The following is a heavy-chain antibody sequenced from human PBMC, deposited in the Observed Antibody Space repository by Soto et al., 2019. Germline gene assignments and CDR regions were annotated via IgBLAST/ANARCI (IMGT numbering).Heavy chain of an antibody. Sequence: QVQLVESGGGVVQPGRSLRLSCAASGFAFSSYAMHWVRQAPGKGLEWVAVISYDGSNKYYADSVKGRFTISRDNFKNTLYLQMNSLRAEDTAVYYCARDLSGSGDWGQGTLVTVSS. CDR2: ISYDGSNK. D-gene: IGHD3-10*01. CDR3: ARDLSGSGD. V-gene: IGHV3-30-3*01. J-gene: IGHJ4*02. CDR1: GFAFSSYA.